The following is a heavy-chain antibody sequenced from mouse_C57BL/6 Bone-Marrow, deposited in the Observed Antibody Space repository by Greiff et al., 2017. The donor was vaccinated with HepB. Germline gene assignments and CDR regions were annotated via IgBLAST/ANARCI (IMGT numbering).Heavy chain of an antibody. CDR1: GFSLTSYG. CDR3: ASNWSWYFDV. J-gene: IGHJ1*03. CDR2: IWSGGST. Sequence: QVQLQQSGPGLVQPSQSLSITCTVSGFSLTSYGVHWVRQSPGKGLEWLGVIWSGGSTDYNAAFISRLSISKDNSKSQVFFKMNSLQADDTAIYYCASNWSWYFDVWGTGTTVTVSS. V-gene: IGHV2-2*01.